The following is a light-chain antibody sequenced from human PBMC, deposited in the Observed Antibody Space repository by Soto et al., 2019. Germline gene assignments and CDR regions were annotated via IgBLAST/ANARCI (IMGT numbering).Light chain of an antibody. V-gene: IGKV3-11*01. CDR3: QQRSHWPRT. J-gene: IGKJ1*01. Sequence: EVVLTQSPATLSVSPGEGATLSCRASQSVRSNLAWYQQKPGQAPRLLIYDVSNRATGIPARFSGSGSGTDFSLTISSLEPEDFAVYYCQQRSHWPRTFGQGTKVAIK. CDR2: DVS. CDR1: QSVRSN.